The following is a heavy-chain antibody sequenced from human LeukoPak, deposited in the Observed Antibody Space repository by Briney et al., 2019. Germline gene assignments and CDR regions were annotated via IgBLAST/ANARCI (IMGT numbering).Heavy chain of an antibody. CDR1: GFTFASYA. D-gene: IGHD6-13*01. J-gene: IGHJ4*02. CDR3: AKAPLVGIAAAGGAFFY. CDR2: ISGDGGST. Sequence: GGSLRLSCAASGFTFASYAMSWVRQAPGKGLEWVSAISGDGGSTYYADSVKGRFSISRDNSKNTLYLQMNSLRAEDTALYYCAKAPLVGIAAAGGAFFYWGQGTLVTVSS. V-gene: IGHV3-23*01.